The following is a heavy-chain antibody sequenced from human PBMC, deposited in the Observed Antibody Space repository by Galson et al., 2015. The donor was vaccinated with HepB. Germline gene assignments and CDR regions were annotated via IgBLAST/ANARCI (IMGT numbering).Heavy chain of an antibody. CDR3: ARVPSGWYSYNAFDI. Sequence: QSGAEVKKPGESLRISCKGSGYSFTSYWISWVRQMPGKGLEWMGRIDPSDSYTNYSPSFQGHVTISADKSISTAYLQWSSLKASDTAMYYCARVPSGWYSYNAFDIWGQGTMVTVSS. D-gene: IGHD6-19*01. CDR2: IDPSDSYT. V-gene: IGHV5-10-1*01. J-gene: IGHJ3*02. CDR1: GYSFTSYW.